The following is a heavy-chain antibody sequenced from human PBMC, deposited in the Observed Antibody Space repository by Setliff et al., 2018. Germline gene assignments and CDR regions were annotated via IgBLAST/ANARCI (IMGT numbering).Heavy chain of an antibody. CDR1: GGTFSSSG. V-gene: IGHV1-69*13. J-gene: IGHJ6*02. CDR3: AKEPAISLTEAIRRSYYDYALDV. CDR2: FIPILGAT. D-gene: IGHD3-9*01. Sequence: GASVKVSCKSSGGTFSSSGITWVRQAPGQGLQWLGRFIPILGATNYAQNFQGRVTITADESTSTGYMELRSLRSDDAAIYYCAKEPAISLTEAIRRSYYDYALDVWGQGTTVTVSS.